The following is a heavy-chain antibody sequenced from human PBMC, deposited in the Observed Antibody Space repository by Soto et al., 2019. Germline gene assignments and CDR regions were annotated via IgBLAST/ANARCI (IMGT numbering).Heavy chain of an antibody. CDR1: GDSVSSGRYF. D-gene: IGHD1-26*01. CDR3: ARDMHAGFTHYFDP. J-gene: IGHJ5*02. Sequence: PSETLSLTCAVSGDSVSSGRYFWTWIRQSPGKGLEWIGNIYYSGSTNYNPSLKSRVTFSLDTSKNLFSLNLRSMTAADTAVYFCARDMHAGFTHYFDPWGQGTLVTVSS. CDR2: IYYSGST. V-gene: IGHV4-61*01.